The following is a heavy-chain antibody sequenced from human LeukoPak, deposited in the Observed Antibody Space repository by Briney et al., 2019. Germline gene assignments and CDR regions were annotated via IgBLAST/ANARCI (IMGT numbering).Heavy chain of an antibody. CDR2: INPTGGST. J-gene: IGHJ4*02. Sequence: GGSLRLSCAASGFTFSSYAMSWVRQAPGKGLGWVSAINPTGGSTYYADSVKGRFTISRDNSKNTLYLQMNSLRAEDTAVYFCASASSHSYFDSWGPGTLVTVSS. D-gene: IGHD5-18*01. CDR1: GFTFSSYA. CDR3: ASASSHSYFDS. V-gene: IGHV3-23*01.